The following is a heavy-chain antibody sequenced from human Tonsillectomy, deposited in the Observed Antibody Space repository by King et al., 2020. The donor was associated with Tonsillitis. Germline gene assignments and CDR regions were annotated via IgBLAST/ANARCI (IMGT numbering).Heavy chain of an antibody. CDR1: GGSISSYY. CDR2: IYYSRST. D-gene: IGHD5-18*01. Sequence: QLQESGPGLVKPSETLSLTSTVSGGSISSYYWSWIRQPPGKGLEWIGYIYYSRSTNYNPSLKSRVTISVDTSKNQFSLKLSSVTAADTAVYYCARGGPWIQLWSGAFDIWGQGTMVTVSS. J-gene: IGHJ3*02. CDR3: ARGGPWIQLWSGAFDI. V-gene: IGHV4-59*01.